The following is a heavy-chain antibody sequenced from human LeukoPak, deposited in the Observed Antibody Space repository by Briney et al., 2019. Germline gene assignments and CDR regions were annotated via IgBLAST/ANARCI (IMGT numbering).Heavy chain of an antibody. J-gene: IGHJ3*02. Sequence: GGSLRLSCAASGFTFSSYSMNWVRQAPGKGLEWVSSISSSSSYIYYADSVKGRFTISRDNAKNSLYLQMNSLRAEDTAVYYCASYYYDSSGYHDAFDIWGQGTMVTVSS. V-gene: IGHV3-21*01. CDR2: ISSSSSYI. D-gene: IGHD3-22*01. CDR3: ASYYYDSSGYHDAFDI. CDR1: GFTFSSYS.